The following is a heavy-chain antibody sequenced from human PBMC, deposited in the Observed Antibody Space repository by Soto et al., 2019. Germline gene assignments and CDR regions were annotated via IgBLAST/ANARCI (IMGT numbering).Heavy chain of an antibody. V-gene: IGHV1-46*03. CDR3: AREGDCSGGSCYLNAGYFQH. Sequence: GASVKVSCKASGYTFTSYYMHWVRQAPGQGLEWMGIINPSGGSTSYAQKFQGRVTMARDTSTSTVYMELSSLRSEDTAVYYCAREGDCSGGSCYLNAGYFQHWGQGTLVTVSS. D-gene: IGHD2-15*01. J-gene: IGHJ1*01. CDR2: INPSGGST. CDR1: GYTFTSYY.